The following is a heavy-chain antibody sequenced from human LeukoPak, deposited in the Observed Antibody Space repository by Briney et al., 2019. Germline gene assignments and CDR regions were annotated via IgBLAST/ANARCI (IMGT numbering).Heavy chain of an antibody. CDR2: IWHDGSNK. CDR1: GFTFSNYG. CDR3: ANNFDY. Sequence: PGRSLRLSCATSGFTFSNYGMHWVRQAPGKGLEWVAVIWHDGSNKYYADSVKGRFTVSRDNSKNTLYLQMNSPRAEDTAVYYCANNFDYWGQGTLVTVSS. J-gene: IGHJ4*02. V-gene: IGHV3-33*03.